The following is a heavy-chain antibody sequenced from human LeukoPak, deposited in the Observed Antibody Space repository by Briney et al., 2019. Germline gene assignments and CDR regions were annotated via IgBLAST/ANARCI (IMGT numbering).Heavy chain of an antibody. V-gene: IGHV1-46*01. CDR3: ARGFSYACDY. D-gene: IGHD5-18*01. CDR2: IDPNSGST. J-gene: IGHJ4*02. Sequence: ASVKVSCKASGYSFTTFYIYWVRQAPGQGLEWMGRIDPNSGSTSYAQQFQGRHTMTRDTSTSTVYMELSSLRSDDTAIYYCARGFSYACDYWGQGTLVTVSS. CDR1: GYSFTTFY.